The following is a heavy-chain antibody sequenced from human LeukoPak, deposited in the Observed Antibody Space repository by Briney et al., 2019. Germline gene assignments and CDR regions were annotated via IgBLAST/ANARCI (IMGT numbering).Heavy chain of an antibody. CDR1: GITLSNYG. D-gene: IGHD3-10*01. V-gene: IGHV3-23*01. J-gene: IGHJ4*02. Sequence: GSLRLPCAVSGITLSNYGMSWVRQAPGKGLEWVAGISDSGGRTNYADSVKGRFTISRDNPKNTLYLQMNSLRAEDTAVYFCAKRGVVIRVLLVGFHKEAYYFDSWGQGALVTVSS. CDR3: AKRGVVIRVLLVGFHKEAYYFDS. CDR2: ISDSGGRT.